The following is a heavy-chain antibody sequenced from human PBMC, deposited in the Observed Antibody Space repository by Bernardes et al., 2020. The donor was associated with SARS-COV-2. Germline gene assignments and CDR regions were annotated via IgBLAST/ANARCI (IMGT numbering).Heavy chain of an antibody. D-gene: IGHD3-22*01. V-gene: IGHV3-9*01. J-gene: IGHJ2*01. Sequence: GGSLRLSCAASGFTFDDYAMHWVRQAPGKGLEWVSGISWNSGSIGYADSVKGRFTISRDNAKNSLYLQMNSLRAEDTALYYCARDSSGYYYRGDWYFDLWGRGTLVTVSS. CDR1: GFTFDDYA. CDR3: ARDSSGYYYRGDWYFDL. CDR2: ISWNSGSI.